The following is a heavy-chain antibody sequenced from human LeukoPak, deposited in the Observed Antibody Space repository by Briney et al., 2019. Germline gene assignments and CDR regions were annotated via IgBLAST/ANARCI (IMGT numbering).Heavy chain of an antibody. V-gene: IGHV3-48*01. CDR2: ISASGSNI. CDR1: GFPLSSYS. CDR3: AGVEGSYFDY. J-gene: IGHJ4*02. Sequence: GGSLRLSCAASGFPLSSYSINWFRQAPGKGLEWVAYISASGSNIYYVDSVKGRFTVSRDNPKSSLFLQMNSPRAEDTAVYYCAGVEGSYFDYWGQGALVTVSS. D-gene: IGHD2-15*01.